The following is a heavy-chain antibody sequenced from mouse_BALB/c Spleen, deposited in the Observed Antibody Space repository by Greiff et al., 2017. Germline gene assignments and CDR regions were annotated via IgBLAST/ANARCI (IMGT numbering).Heavy chain of an antibody. J-gene: IGHJ3*01. CDR2: IYPGNSDT. CDR3: THGNYVAY. Sequence: EVKVVESGTVLARPGASVKMSCKASGYSFTSYWMHWVKQRPGQGLEWIGAIYPGNSDTSYNQKFKGKAKLTAVTSASTAYMELSSLTNEDSAVYYCTHGNYVAYWGQGTLVTVSA. V-gene: IGHV1-5*01. D-gene: IGHD2-1*01. CDR1: GYSFTSYW.